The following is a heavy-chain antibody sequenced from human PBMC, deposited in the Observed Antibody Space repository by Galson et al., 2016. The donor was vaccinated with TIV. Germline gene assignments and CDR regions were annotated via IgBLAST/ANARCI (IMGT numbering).Heavy chain of an antibody. Sequence: QSGAEVKNPGASVKVSCKASGYTFTDYAISWVRQAPGQGLEWMGWINSYNGDTNFAQKFQGRVTMTTDTSTSTAYMELGNLRSDDTAVYYCARSGYTYGLVGLPSSFWSLDLWGRGTRVTVSS. CDR2: INSYNGDT. CDR3: ARSGYTYGLVGLPSSFWSLDL. V-gene: IGHV1-18*01. J-gene: IGHJ2*01. D-gene: IGHD5-18*01. CDR1: GYTFTDYA.